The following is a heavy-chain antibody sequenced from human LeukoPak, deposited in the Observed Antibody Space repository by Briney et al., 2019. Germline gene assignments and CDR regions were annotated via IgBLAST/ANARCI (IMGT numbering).Heavy chain of an antibody. CDR1: GGSISSTSYY. V-gene: IGHV4-39*07. J-gene: IGHJ4*02. Sequence: PSETLSLTCVVSGGSISSTSYYWGWIRQPPGKGLEWIGSIYYSGSTYYNPSLKSRVTISVDTSKNQFSLKLSSVTAADTAVYYCARLLTGYYYLDYWGQGTLVTVSS. D-gene: IGHD3-9*01. CDR2: IYYSGST. CDR3: ARLLTGYYYLDY.